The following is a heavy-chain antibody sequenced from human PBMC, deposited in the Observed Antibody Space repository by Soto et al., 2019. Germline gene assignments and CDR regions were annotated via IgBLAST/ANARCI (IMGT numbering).Heavy chain of an antibody. D-gene: IGHD3-16*02. CDR1: GGSISSYY. J-gene: IGHJ4*02. CDR2: IYTSGST. CDR3: ARAVSVMISYGGVVVLGRFDY. V-gene: IGHV4-4*07. Sequence: SETLSLTCTVSGGSISSYYWSWIRQPAGKGLEWIGRIYTSGSTNYNPSLKSRVTMSVDTSKSQFSLKLSTVTAAVTAVNYCARAVSVMISYGGVVVLGRFDYWGQGTLVTVSS.